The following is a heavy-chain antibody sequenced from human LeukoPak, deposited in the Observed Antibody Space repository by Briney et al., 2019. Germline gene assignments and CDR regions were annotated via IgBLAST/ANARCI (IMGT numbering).Heavy chain of an antibody. CDR1: GLNFTVYY. Sequence: GGTLRLSCAASGLNFTVYYMTWIRQAPGNGLEAPGNGLEWLSHISKTWTTIYYADSVKGRFTISRDNAKNSLYLHMNSLRADDTAVDYCVAGVALDYWGQGALVTVSS. D-gene: IGHD3-3*01. V-gene: IGHV3-11*01. J-gene: IGHJ4*02. CDR3: VAGVALDY. CDR2: ISKTWTTI.